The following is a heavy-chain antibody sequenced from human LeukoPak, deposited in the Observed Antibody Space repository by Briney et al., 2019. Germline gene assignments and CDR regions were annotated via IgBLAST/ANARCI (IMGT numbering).Heavy chain of an antibody. Sequence: GASVKVSCKASGYTFTGYYIHWVRQAPGQGLEWMGRIHPNSGGTNYAQKFQGRVTMTRDTSISTAYMELSSLRSDDTALYYCAKVPYCTGGSCLYYFDYWGQGTLVTVSS. CDR3: AKVPYCTGGSCLYYFDY. V-gene: IGHV1-2*06. J-gene: IGHJ4*02. CDR1: GYTFTGYY. CDR2: IHPNSGGT. D-gene: IGHD2-15*01.